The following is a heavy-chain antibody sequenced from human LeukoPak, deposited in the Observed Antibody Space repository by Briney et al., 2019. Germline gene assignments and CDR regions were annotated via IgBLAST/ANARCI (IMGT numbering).Heavy chain of an antibody. V-gene: IGHV4-39*07. J-gene: IGHJ3*02. CDR2: IYYSGST. CDR1: GGSISSRSYY. CDR3: ARSTGIAVADAFDI. D-gene: IGHD6-19*01. Sequence: SETLSLTCTVSGGSISSRSYYWGWIRQPPGKGLEWIGSIYYSGSTYYNPSLKSRVTISVDTSKNQFSLKLSSVTAADTAVYYCARSTGIAVADAFDIWGQGTMVTVSS.